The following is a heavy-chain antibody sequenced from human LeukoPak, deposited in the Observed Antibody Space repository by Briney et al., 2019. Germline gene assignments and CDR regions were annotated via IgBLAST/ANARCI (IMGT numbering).Heavy chain of an antibody. CDR2: INPNSGGT. D-gene: IGHD3-22*01. J-gene: IGHJ4*01. Sequence: GASVKVSCKASGYTFTGYYMHWVRQAPGQGLEWMGWINPNSGGTNYAQKFQGRVTMTRDTSISTAYMELSRLRSDDTAVYYCARDSGSGYYWFDYWGHGTLVTVSS. CDR3: ARDSGSGYYWFDY. V-gene: IGHV1-2*02. CDR1: GYTFTGYY.